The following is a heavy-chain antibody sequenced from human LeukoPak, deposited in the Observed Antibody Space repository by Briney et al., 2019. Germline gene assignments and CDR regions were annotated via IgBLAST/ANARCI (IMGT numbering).Heavy chain of an antibody. D-gene: IGHD3-10*01. V-gene: IGHV1-2*06. J-gene: IGHJ4*02. CDR2: MNPNSGGT. CDR3: ARAMVRGVIGSVGY. CDR1: GYTFTSYD. Sequence: ASVKVSCKASGYTFTSYDINWVRQATGQGLEWMGRMNPNSGGTNYAQKFQGRVTMTRDTSISTAYMELSRLRSDDTAVYYCARAMVRGVIGSVGYWGQGTLVTVSS.